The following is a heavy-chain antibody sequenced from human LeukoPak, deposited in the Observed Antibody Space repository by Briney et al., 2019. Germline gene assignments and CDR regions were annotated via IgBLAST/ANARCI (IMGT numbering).Heavy chain of an antibody. CDR3: ARDRKYRSSSYYYYYMDV. J-gene: IGHJ6*03. CDR1: GDSISSSLW. CDR2: IFHSGNT. V-gene: IGHV4-4*02. Sequence: PSETLSLTCAVCGDSISSSLWWTWVRQPPGKGLEWIGEIFHSGNTNYNPSLKSRVTISVDKSKNQFSLKLNSVTASDTAVYYCARDRKYRSSSYYYYYMDVWGNGTTVTVSS. D-gene: IGHD6-6*01.